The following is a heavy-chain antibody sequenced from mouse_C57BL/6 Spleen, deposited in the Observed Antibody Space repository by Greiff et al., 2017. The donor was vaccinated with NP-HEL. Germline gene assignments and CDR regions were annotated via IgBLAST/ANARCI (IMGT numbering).Heavy chain of an antibody. CDR1: GYAFSSSW. Sequence: VQLQQSGPELVKPGASVKISCKASGYAFSSSWMNWVKQRPGKGLEWIGRIYPGDGDTNYNGKFKGKATLTADKSSSTAYMQLSSLTSEDSAVYFCARVGNSHYFDYWGQGTTLTVSS. CDR2: IYPGDGDT. V-gene: IGHV1-82*01. CDR3: ARVGNSHYFDY. J-gene: IGHJ2*01.